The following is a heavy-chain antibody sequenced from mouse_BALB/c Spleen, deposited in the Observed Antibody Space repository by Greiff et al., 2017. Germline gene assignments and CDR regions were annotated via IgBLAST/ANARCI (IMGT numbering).Heavy chain of an antibody. J-gene: IGHJ4*01. CDR1: GFSLTSYG. Sequence: VQLVESGPGLVQPSQSLSITCTVSGFSLTSYGVHWVRQSPGKGLEWLGVIWSGGSTDYNAAFISRLSISKDNSKSQVFFKMNSLQADDTAIYYCARKGYYGSSYYYAMDYWGQGTSVTVSS. CDR2: IWSGGST. D-gene: IGHD1-1*01. CDR3: ARKGYYGSSYYYAMDY. V-gene: IGHV2-4-1*01.